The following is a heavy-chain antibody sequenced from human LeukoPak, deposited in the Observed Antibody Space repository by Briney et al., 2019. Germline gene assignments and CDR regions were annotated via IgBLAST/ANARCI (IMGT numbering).Heavy chain of an antibody. V-gene: IGHV3-23*01. CDR3: ARDNGGSGWVY. CDR2: ISGSGGIT. J-gene: IGHJ4*02. CDR1: GFIFGDYG. D-gene: IGHD6-19*01. Sequence: GGSLRLSCAASGFIFGDYGMNWVRQAPGRKGLQWISGISGSGGITYSAESVKGRFTISRDNSRNTLYLEMNSLRAEDTAVYYCARDNGGSGWVYWGQGTLVTVSS.